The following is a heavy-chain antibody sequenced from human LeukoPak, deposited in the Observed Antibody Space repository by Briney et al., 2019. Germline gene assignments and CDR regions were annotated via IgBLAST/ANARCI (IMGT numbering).Heavy chain of an antibody. CDR2: INPNSGGT. J-gene: IGHJ4*02. V-gene: IGHV1-2*02. CDR3: ARGRRIQYDYVWGSYCYDY. Sequence: ASVKVSCKASGYTFTGYYMHWVRQAPGQGLEWMGWINPNSGGTNYAHKFQGRVTITRDTSISTAYMELSRLRSDDTAVYYCARGRRIQYDYVWGSYCYDYWGQGTLVTVSS. CDR1: GYTFTGYY. D-gene: IGHD3-16*02.